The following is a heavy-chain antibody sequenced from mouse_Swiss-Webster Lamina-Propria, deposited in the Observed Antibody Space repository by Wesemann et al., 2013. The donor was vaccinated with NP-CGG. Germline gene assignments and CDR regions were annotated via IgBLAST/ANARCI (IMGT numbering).Heavy chain of an antibody. V-gene: IGHV5-6*01. CDR3: ARHGYYRYDGSWFAY. CDR2: ISSGGSYT. Sequence: LEWVATISSGGSYTYYPDSVKGRFTISRDNAKNTLYLQMSSLKSEDTAMYYCARHGYYRYDGSWFAYWGQGTLVTVSA. D-gene: IGHD2-14*01. J-gene: IGHJ3*01.